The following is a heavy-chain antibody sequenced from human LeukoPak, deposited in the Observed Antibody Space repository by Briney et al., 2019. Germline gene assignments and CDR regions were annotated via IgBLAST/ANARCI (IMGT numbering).Heavy chain of an antibody. D-gene: IGHD3-10*01. V-gene: IGHV3-23*01. CDR1: GFTFSNSG. J-gene: IGHJ4*02. Sequence: GGSLRLSCAASGFTFSNSGMSWVRQAPGKGLEWVSAISTDAGETHYADSVKGRFTISRDNSKNTVSLQMSSLRAEDTALYYCAKGSGNGYGSGPFDYWDQGTLVTVSS. CDR3: AKGSGNGYGSGPFDY. CDR2: ISTDAGET.